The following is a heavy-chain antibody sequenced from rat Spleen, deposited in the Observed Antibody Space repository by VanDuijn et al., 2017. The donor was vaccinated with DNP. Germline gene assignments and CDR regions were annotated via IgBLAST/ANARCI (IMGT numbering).Heavy chain of an antibody. Sequence: EVQLQESGPGLVKPSQSLSLTCSVTGYSITSCCRWTWIRKFPGNKMEWIGHISYSGSTSYNPSLKSRISITRDTSKNQFFLQLNSVTTEDTAKYYCARCNYYSGYYWYFDFWGPGTMVTVSS. V-gene: IGHV3-1*01. CDR1: GYSITSCC. J-gene: IGHJ1*01. CDR2: ISYSGST. CDR3: ARCNYYSGYYWYFDF. D-gene: IGHD1-1*01.